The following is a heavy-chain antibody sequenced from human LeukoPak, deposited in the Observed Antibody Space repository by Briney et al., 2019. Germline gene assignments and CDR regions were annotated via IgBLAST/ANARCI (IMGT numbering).Heavy chain of an antibody. CDR2: IYSGGST. CDR3: ARPEGDFWSGYMKSDY. J-gene: IGHJ4*02. Sequence: GGSLRLSCAASGFTVSSNYMSWVRQAPGKGLEWVSVIYSGGSTYYADSVKGRFTTSRDNSKSTLYLQMNSLRTEDTAVYYCARPEGDFWSGYMKSDYWGQGSLVAVSS. V-gene: IGHV3-66*01. CDR1: GFTVSSNY. D-gene: IGHD3-3*01.